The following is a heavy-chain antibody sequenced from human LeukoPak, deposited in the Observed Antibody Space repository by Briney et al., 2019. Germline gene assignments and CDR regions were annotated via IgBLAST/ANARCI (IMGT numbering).Heavy chain of an antibody. CDR3: ANSPKRITMIVVALPDY. J-gene: IGHJ4*02. V-gene: IGHV3-23*01. CDR2: ISGSGGST. CDR1: GFAFSSYA. Sequence: GGSLRLSCAASGFAFSSYAMSWVRQAPGKGLEWVSAISGSGGSTYYADSVKGRFTISRDNSKNTLYLQMNSLRAEDTAVYYCANSPKRITMIVVALPDYWGQGTLVTVSS. D-gene: IGHD3-22*01.